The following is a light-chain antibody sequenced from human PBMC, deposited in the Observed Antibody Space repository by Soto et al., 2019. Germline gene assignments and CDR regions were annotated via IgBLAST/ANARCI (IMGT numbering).Light chain of an antibody. J-gene: IGKJ1*01. CDR3: QQYNFWPPWT. Sequence: ILMTQSPATLSVSPGERATLSCRASQSVSRNLAWYQQKPGQAPRLLISGASTRATGIPARFSGSGSGTEFTLTITSLQSEDLAVYYCQQYNFWPPWTFGQGTKVEI. V-gene: IGKV3-15*01. CDR2: GAS. CDR1: QSVSRN.